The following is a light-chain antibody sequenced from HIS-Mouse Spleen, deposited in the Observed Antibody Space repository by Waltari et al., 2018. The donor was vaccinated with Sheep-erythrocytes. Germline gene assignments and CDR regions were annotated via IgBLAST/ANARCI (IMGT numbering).Light chain of an antibody. CDR1: QSLLHSNGYNY. V-gene: IGKV2-28*01. CDR3: KQALQTMYT. Sequence: DIVMTQSPLSLPVTPGESASISCRSSQSLLHSNGYNYLDWYLQKPGQSPQLLIYLGSNRASGVPDRFSGSGSGTDFTLKISRVEAEDVGVYYCKQALQTMYTFGQGTKLEIK. CDR2: LGS. J-gene: IGKJ2*01.